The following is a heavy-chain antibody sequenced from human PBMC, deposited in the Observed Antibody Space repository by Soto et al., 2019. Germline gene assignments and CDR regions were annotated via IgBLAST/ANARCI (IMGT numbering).Heavy chain of an antibody. CDR2: ISYDGSNK. D-gene: IGHD3-3*01. CDR1: GFTFSSYG. Sequence: QVQLVESGGGVAQPGRSLRLSCAASGFTFSSYGMHWVRQAPGKGLEWVAVISYDGSNKYYVDSVKGRFTISRDNSKNTLYLQMNSLRAEDTAVYYCAKVLLDDFWSGYHRGIQHWGQGTLVTVSS. CDR3: AKVLLDDFWSGYHRGIQH. J-gene: IGHJ1*01. V-gene: IGHV3-30*18.